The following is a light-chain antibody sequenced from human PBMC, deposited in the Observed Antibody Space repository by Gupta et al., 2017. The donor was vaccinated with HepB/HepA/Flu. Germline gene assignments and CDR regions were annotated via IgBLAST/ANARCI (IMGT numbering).Light chain of an antibody. CDR2: RNN. CDR3: AAWDDSLSGQGV. V-gene: IGLV1-47*01. J-gene: IGLJ2*01. CDR1: SSTIGSNY. Sequence: QSVLTQPPSASGTPGQRVTISCSGSSSTIGSNYVYWYQQLPGTAPNLLIYRNNQRPSGVPDRFSGSKSGTSASLAISGLRSEDEADYYCAAWDDSLSGQGVFGGGTKLTVL.